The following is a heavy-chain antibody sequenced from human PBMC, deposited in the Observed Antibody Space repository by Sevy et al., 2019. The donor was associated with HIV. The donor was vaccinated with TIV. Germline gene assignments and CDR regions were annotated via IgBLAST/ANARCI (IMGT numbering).Heavy chain of an antibody. CDR2: IYRGGST. Sequence: GGSLRLSCAASTFSVTDNYMSWVRQAPGKGLEWVSTIYRGGSTFYADSVKGRFTITRDNSKNTLYLQMNSLRAEDTAVYYCARDRYYDASGYYYYYYGLDVWGQGTTVTVSS. J-gene: IGHJ6*02. CDR3: ARDRYYDASGYYYYYYGLDV. V-gene: IGHV3-66*01. CDR1: TFSVTDNY. D-gene: IGHD3-22*01.